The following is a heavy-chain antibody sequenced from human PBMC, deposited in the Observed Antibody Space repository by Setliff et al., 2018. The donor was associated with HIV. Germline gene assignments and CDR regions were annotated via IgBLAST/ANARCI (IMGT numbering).Heavy chain of an antibody. CDR3: ASPGYYDSSLSFFDY. J-gene: IGHJ4*02. D-gene: IGHD3-22*01. V-gene: IGHV4-59*01. CDR1: NDSITYYY. Sequence: PSETLSLTCSVSNDSITYYYWNWIRQPPGKGLEWIGNIFDSENTNYNPSLKSRVTMSVDTSKNQFSLKLSSVTAADTAVYYCASPGYYDSSLSFFDYWGQGTLVTVSS. CDR2: IFDSENT.